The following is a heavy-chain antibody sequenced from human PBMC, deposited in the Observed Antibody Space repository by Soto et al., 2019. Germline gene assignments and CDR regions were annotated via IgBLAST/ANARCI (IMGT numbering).Heavy chain of an antibody. V-gene: IGHV3-48*01. CDR1: GFTFSSYS. D-gene: IGHD5-12*01. Sequence: PGGSLRLSCAASGFTFSSYSMNWVRQAPGKGLEWVSYISSSSSTIYHADSVKGRFTISRDNAKNSLYLQMNSLRAEDTAVYYCARDPSSSRRDSGYDPPTHLAYWGQGTLVTVSS. CDR3: ARDPSSSRRDSGYDPPTHLAY. CDR2: ISSSSSTI. J-gene: IGHJ4*02.